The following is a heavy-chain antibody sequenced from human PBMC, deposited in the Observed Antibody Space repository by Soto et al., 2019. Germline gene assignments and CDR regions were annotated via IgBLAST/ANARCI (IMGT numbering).Heavy chain of an antibody. CDR2: IYYSGST. J-gene: IGHJ4*02. D-gene: IGHD3-10*01. V-gene: IGHV4-39*01. CDR3: ARRELLVKGYFDY. CDR1: GGSISSSSYY. Sequence: SETLSLTCTVSGGSISSSSYYWGWIRQPPGKGLEWIGSIYYSGSTYYNPSLKSRVTISVDTSKNQFSLKLSSVTAADTAVYYCARRELLVKGYFDYWGQGTLVTVSS.